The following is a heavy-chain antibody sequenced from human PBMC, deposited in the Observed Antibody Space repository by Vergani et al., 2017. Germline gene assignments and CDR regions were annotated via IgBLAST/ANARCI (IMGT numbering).Heavy chain of an antibody. J-gene: IGHJ4*02. V-gene: IGHV1-2*02. CDR3: AREGAYYDFCSGYYPRGYYFDY. CDR1: GYTFTGYY. D-gene: IGHD3-3*01. Sequence: QVQLVQSGAEVKKPGASVKVSCKASGYTFTGYYMHWVRQAPGQGLEWMGWLNPNRGGTNSAQKFQGRVTMTRDTSISTAYMELSRLRSVETAVYYWAREGAYYDFCSGYYPRGYYFDYWGKGTLVTVSS. CDR2: LNPNRGGT.